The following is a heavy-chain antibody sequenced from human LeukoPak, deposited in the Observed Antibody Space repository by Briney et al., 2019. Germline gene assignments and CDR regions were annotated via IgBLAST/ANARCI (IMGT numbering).Heavy chain of an antibody. V-gene: IGHV3-21*01. D-gene: IGHD2-15*01. J-gene: IGHJ4*02. CDR3: ASGRYCSGGSCYMDY. CDR2: ISSSSSYI. Sequence: GGSLRLSCAASGFTFSSYSMNWVRQAPGKGLEWVSSISSSSSYIYYADSVKGRFTISRDNAKNSLYLQMNSLRAEGTAVYYCASGRYCSGGSCYMDYWGQGTLVTVSS. CDR1: GFTFSSYS.